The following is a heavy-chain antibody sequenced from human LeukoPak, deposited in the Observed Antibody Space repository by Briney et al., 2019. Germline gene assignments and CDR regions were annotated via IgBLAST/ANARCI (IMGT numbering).Heavy chain of an antibody. CDR3: ARERTSYAYGSGVGY. V-gene: IGHV3-7*01. CDR2: INEDGSDK. Sequence: GGSLRLSCAASGFMFTDSWMAWVRQAPGEGLEWLANINEDGSDKNYVVALKGRFTISRDNAEKSLYLQMNSLRAEDTAVYYCARERTSYAYGSGVGYWGQGTLVTVSS. CDR1: GFMFTDSW. J-gene: IGHJ4*02. D-gene: IGHD3-10*01.